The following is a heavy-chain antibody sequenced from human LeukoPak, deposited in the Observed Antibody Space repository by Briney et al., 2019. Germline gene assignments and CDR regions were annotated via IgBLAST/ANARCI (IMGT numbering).Heavy chain of an antibody. D-gene: IGHD1-26*01. CDR1: VGSLSSYF. Sequence: SETLSLTCAVSVGSLSSYFWTWIRQPAGKGPEWIGRISLSGITRYNPSLTSRVSVSLDTSENQLSLKLCSVTAADTAVYYCARDDLVRGGNNWFDPWGQGTLVTASS. CDR2: ISLSGIT. CDR3: ARDDLVRGGNNWFDP. J-gene: IGHJ5*02. V-gene: IGHV4-4*07.